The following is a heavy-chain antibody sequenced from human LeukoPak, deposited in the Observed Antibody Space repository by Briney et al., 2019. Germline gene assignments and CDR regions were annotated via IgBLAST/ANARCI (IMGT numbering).Heavy chain of an antibody. CDR1: GGTFSSYA. D-gene: IGHD3-22*01. CDR3: ARSPSSCYSYWFDP. Sequence: SVKVSCKASGGTFSSYAISWVRQAPGQGLGGMGRIIPICGPATYAQKFQGRVTITTDASTSTAYMELSSLRSEDTAVDYCARSPSSCYSYWFDPWGQGTLVTVSS. J-gene: IGHJ5*02. V-gene: IGHV1-69*05. CDR2: IIPICGPA.